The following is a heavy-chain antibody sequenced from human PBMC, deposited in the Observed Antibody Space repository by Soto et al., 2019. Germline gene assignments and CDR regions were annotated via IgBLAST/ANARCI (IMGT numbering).Heavy chain of an antibody. J-gene: IGHJ4*02. CDR2: ISGLSATT. V-gene: IGHV3-48*04. CDR3: TRGGAARPDY. CDR1: GFRFTSFG. Sequence: DVVLVNSGGGFVRPGESLRLSCGASGFRFTSFGMNWVRQGPGKGLEWLSYISGLSATTYYADSVRGRFTVSRDNDMNLVFLQLNNLRGDDTAVYYCTRGGAARPDYWGQGSRVFVSS. D-gene: IGHD2-15*01.